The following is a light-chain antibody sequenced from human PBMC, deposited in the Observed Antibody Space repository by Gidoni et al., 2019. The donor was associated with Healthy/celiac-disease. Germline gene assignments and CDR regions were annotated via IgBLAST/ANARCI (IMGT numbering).Light chain of an antibody. V-gene: IGKV1-5*03. Sequence: DIQMTQSPSTLSASVGDRVTITCRASQSISSWLAWYQPKPGKAPKLLIYKASSLESGVPSRFSGSGSGTEFTLTISSLQPDDFATYYCQQYNSYWYTFGQGTKLEIK. CDR1: QSISSW. J-gene: IGKJ2*01. CDR3: QQYNSYWYT. CDR2: KAS.